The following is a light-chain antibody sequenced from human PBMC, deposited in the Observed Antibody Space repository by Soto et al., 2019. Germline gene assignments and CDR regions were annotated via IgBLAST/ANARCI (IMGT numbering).Light chain of an antibody. Sequence: VMTQSPGTLSVSPGERATLSCRASQSVSTNLAWYQRKPGQAPRLLIHGASTRATGVPARFSGTGSGTEFVLTLSGLQSEDLAVYYCQQYNLWPWTFGQGTKVEIK. J-gene: IGKJ1*01. CDR2: GAS. CDR3: QQYNLWPWT. V-gene: IGKV3-15*01. CDR1: QSVSTN.